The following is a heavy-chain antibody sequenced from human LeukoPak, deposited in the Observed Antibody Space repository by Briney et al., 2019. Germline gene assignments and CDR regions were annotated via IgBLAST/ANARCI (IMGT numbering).Heavy chain of an antibody. J-gene: IGHJ1*01. V-gene: IGHV4-34*01. CDR1: GGSFSGYY. CDR2: INHSGST. CDR3: ARGHYDFWSGYVPAPAYFQH. Sequence: PSETLSLTCAVYGGSFSGYYWSWIRQPPGKGPEWIGEINHSGSTNYNPSLKSRVTISVDTSKNQFSLKLSSVTAADTAVYYCARGHYDFWSGYVPAPAYFQHWGQGTLVTVSS. D-gene: IGHD3-3*01.